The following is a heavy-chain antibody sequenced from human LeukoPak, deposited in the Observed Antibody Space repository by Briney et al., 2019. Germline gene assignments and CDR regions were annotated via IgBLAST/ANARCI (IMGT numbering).Heavy chain of an antibody. CDR2: IYYSGST. D-gene: IGHD2-21*02. Sequence: SETLSLTCTVSGGSISSYYWSWIRQPPGKGLEWIGYIYYSGSTNYNPSLKSRVTISVDTSKNQFSLELSSVTAADTALYYCARRSVVTAINFDTFDIWGQGTMVTVSS. J-gene: IGHJ3*02. CDR3: ARRSVVTAINFDTFDI. V-gene: IGHV4-59*08. CDR1: GGSISSYY.